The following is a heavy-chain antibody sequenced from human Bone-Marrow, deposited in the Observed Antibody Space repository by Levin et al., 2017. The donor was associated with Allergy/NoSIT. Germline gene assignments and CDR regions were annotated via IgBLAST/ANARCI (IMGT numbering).Heavy chain of an antibody. CDR2: IYYSGST. CDR3: ARLRAAMPRIDY. Sequence: SETLSLTCTVSGGSISSSSYYWGWIRQPPGKGLEWIGSIYYSGSTYYNPSLKSRVTISVDTSKNQFSLKLSSVTAADTAVYYCARLRAAMPRIDYWGQGTLVTVSS. J-gene: IGHJ4*02. D-gene: IGHD2-2*01. V-gene: IGHV4-39*01. CDR1: GGSISSSSYY.